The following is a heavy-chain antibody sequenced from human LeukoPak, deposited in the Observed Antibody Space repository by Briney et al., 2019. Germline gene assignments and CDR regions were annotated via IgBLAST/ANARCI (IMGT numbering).Heavy chain of an antibody. J-gene: IGHJ6*04. D-gene: IGHD2-2*01. V-gene: IGHV3-30*03. CDR1: GFTFSSSW. Sequence: PGGSLRLSCAASGFTFSSSWMSWVRQAPGKGLEWVAVISYDGSNKYYADSVKGRFTISRDNSKNTLYLQMNSLRAEDTAVYYCARVYCSSTSCSPLAIYYYYGMDVWGKGTTVTVSS. CDR2: ISYDGSNK. CDR3: ARVYCSSTSCSPLAIYYYYGMDV.